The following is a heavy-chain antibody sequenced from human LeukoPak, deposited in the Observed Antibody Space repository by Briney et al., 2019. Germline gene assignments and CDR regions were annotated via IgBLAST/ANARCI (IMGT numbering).Heavy chain of an antibody. V-gene: IGHV1-2*06. CDR2: IDPNTGDT. Sequence: ASVKVSCKASGQSLTGYFIHWVRQAPGQGLEWAGRIDPNTGDTIYAQNFQGRVTVTSATSISTAYMELSRLTSDDTAVYFCARLGLHGSGTYYFFDYWGQGTLVTASS. CDR3: ARLGLHGSGTYYFFDY. CDR1: GQSLTGYF. D-gene: IGHD3-10*01. J-gene: IGHJ4*02.